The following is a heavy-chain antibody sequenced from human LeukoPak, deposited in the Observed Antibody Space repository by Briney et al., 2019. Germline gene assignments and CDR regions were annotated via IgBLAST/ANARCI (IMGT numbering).Heavy chain of an antibody. CDR2: IYTSGST. D-gene: IGHD3-10*01. V-gene: IGHV4-4*07. CDR3: ARVVSWFGIYYFDY. Sequence: SETLSLTCTVSGGSISSYYWSWIRQPAGKGLEWIGRIYTSGSTSYNPSLKSRVTMSVDTSKNQFSLKLSSVTAADTAVYYCARVVSWFGIYYFDYWGQGTLVTVSS. CDR1: GGSISSYY. J-gene: IGHJ4*02.